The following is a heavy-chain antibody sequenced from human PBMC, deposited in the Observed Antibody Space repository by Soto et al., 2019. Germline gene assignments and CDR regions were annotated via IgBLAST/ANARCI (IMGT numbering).Heavy chain of an antibody. CDR2: IYSGGST. CDR3: ANLNTMIGDSDAFDI. V-gene: IGHV3-53*01. CDR1: GFTVSSNY. D-gene: IGHD3-22*01. J-gene: IGHJ3*02. Sequence: GSLRLSCAASGFTVSSNYMSWVRQAPGKGLEWVSVIYSGGSTYYADSVKGRFTISRDNSKNTLYLQMNSLRAEDTAVYYCANLNTMIGDSDAFDIWGQGTMVTVSS.